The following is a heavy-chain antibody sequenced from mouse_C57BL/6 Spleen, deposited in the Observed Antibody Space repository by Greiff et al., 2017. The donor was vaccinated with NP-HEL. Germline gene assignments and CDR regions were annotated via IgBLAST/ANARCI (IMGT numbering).Heavy chain of an antibody. CDR2: IYPGDGDT. V-gene: IGHV1-82*01. CDR1: GYAFSSSW. CDR3: APITTEAMDY. J-gene: IGHJ4*01. D-gene: IGHD1-1*01. Sequence: VQLVESGPELVKPGASVKISCKASGYAFSSSWMNWVKQRPGKGLEWIGRIYPGDGDTNYNGKFKGKATLTADKSSSTAYMQLSSLTSEDSAVYFCAPITTEAMDYWGQGTSVTVSS.